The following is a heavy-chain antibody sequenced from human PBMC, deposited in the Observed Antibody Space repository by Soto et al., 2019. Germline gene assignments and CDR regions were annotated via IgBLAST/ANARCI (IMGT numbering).Heavy chain of an antibody. J-gene: IGHJ6*03. CDR2: ISYDGSNK. CDR3: AKDLYSSSAGWTVFYYYYYMDV. V-gene: IGHV3-30*18. Sequence: GGSLRLSCAASGFTFSSYGMHWVRQAPGKGLEWVAVISYDGSNKYYADSVKGRFTISRDNSKNTLYLQMNSLRAEDTAVYYCAKDLYSSSAGWTVFYYYYYMDVWGKGTTVTVSS. D-gene: IGHD6-6*01. CDR1: GFTFSSYG.